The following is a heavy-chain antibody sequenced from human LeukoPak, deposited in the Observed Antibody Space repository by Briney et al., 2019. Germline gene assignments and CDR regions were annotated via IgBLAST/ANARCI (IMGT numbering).Heavy chain of an antibody. CDR1: GGTFSSYA. J-gene: IGHJ6*02. CDR3: ARDGEMATNYYYCYGMDV. CDR2: IIPILGIA. D-gene: IGHD5-24*01. Sequence: SVKVSCTASGGTFSSYAISWVRQAPGQGLEWMGRIIPILGIANYAQKFQGRVTITADKSTSTAYMELSSLRSEDTAVYYCARDGEMATNYYYCYGMDVWGQGTTVTVSS. V-gene: IGHV1-69*04.